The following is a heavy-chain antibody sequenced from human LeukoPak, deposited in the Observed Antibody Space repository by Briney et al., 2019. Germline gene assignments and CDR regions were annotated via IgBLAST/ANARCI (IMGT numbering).Heavy chain of an antibody. D-gene: IGHD1-26*01. J-gene: IGHJ4*02. CDR1: GYTLTELS. V-gene: IGHV1-24*01. Sequence: GASVKVSCKVSGYTLTELSMHWVRPAPGKGLEWMGGFDPEDGETIYAQKFQGRVTMTEDTSTDTAYMELSSLRSEDTAVYYCATTHYSGSYYGYYWGQGTLVTVSS. CDR2: FDPEDGET. CDR3: ATTHYSGSYYGYY.